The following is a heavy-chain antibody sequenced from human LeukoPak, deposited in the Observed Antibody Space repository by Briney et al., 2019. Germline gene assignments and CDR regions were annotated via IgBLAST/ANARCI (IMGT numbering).Heavy chain of an antibody. D-gene: IGHD1-26*01. V-gene: IGHV3-23*01. J-gene: IGHJ3*02. CDR2: ISGSGGST. Sequence: PGGSLRLSCAASGFTFSSYAMSWVRQAPGKGLEWVSAISGSGGSTYYADSVKGRFTISRDNSKNTLYLQMNSLRAEDTAVYYCAKDFGTWELPAWVNRLDAFDIWGQGTMVTVSS. CDR3: AKDFGTWELPAWVNRLDAFDI. CDR1: GFTFSSYA.